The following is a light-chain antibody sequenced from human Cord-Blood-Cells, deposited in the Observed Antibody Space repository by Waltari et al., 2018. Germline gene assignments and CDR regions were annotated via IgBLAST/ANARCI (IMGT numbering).Light chain of an antibody. CDR3: QKYNSAPLT. Sequence: DIQITQSPSSLYASVGDRVTITCRASQGISNYLAWYQQKPGKVPKLLIYAASTLQAGGPSRVSGSGSGTDFTLTISSLQPEDVATYYCQKYNSAPLTFGGGTKVEIK. CDR2: AAS. V-gene: IGKV1-27*01. CDR1: QGISNY. J-gene: IGKJ4*01.